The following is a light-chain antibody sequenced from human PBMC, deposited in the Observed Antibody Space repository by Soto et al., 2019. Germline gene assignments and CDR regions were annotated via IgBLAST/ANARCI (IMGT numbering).Light chain of an antibody. J-gene: IGKJ5*01. CDR3: QQSFSPLPLS. CDR1: QNIYNY. CDR2: TAS. Sequence: DIQMSQSPSSLSASIGDRVTITCRASQNIYNYLNWYQQKPGKAPKLLIFTASSLRSGVPSRFSGSGSGTDFTLTISTLQPEDFATYYCQQSFSPLPLSFGQGTRLEMK. V-gene: IGKV1-39*01.